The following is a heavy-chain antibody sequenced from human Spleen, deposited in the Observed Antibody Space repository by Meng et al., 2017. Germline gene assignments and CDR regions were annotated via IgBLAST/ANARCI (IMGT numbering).Heavy chain of an antibody. V-gene: IGHV3-74*01. CDR2: INSDGSST. J-gene: IGHJ4*02. CDR3: ARDGYSSSWFDY. Sequence: GGSLRLSCAASGFTFSSYAMHWVRQAPGKGLVWVSRINSDGSSTSYADSVKGRFTISRDNAKNTLYLQMNSLRAEDTAVYYCARDGYSSSWFDYWGQGTLVTVSS. CDR1: GFTFSSYA. D-gene: IGHD6-13*01.